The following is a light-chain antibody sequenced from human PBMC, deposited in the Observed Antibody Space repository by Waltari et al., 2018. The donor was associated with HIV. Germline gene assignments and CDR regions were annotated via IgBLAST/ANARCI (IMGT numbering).Light chain of an antibody. CDR3: QQSYNNPRA. CDR1: QSISSY. Sequence: DIQMPQSPSSLSASVGDRVTITCRASQSISSYLTWYQQKPGEAPKLLIYTASSLQSGVPSRFSGSGSGTDFTLTISSLQPEDFGTYYCQQSYNNPRAFGQGTKVEIK. V-gene: IGKV1-39*01. J-gene: IGKJ1*01. CDR2: TAS.